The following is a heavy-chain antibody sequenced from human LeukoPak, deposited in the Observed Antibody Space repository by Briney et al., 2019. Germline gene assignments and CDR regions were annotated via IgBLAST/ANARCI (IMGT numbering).Heavy chain of an antibody. J-gene: IGHJ4*02. CDR3: ARELYCSSTSCLGRGNFDY. V-gene: IGHV4-59*12. CDR1: GGSISSYY. D-gene: IGHD2-2*01. Sequence: SENLSLTCSVSGGSISSYYWSWLRQPPGNGLEWIGNLYYSGSTNYTPSLKSRVTISVDTSKNQFSLKLSSVTAADTAVYYCARELYCSSTSCLGRGNFDYWGQGTLVTVSS. CDR2: LYYSGST.